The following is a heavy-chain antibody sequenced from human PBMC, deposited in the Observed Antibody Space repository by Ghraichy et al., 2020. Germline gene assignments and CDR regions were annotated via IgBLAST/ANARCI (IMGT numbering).Heavy chain of an antibody. J-gene: IGHJ4*02. CDR2: IRSKANSYAT. V-gene: IGHV3-73*01. D-gene: IGHD6-19*01. CDR1: GFTFSGSA. Sequence: GGSLRLSCAASGFTFSGSAIHWVRQASGKGLEWVGRIRSKANSYATAYAASVKGRFTISRDDSKNTAYLQMDSLETEDTAVYYCTRRSGDSSGWFGDFWGQGTLVTVSS. CDR3: TRRSGDSSGWFGDF.